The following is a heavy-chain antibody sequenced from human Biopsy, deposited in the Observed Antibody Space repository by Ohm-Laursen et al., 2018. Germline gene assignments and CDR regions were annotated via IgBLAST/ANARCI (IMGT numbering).Heavy chain of an antibody. V-gene: IGHV4-34*01. CDR1: GGSFSGTY. Sequence: SDTLSLTCAVSGGSFSGTYWSWIRQTPGKGLEWIGEINHSGSTKYNPSFESQVTISVDTSKNQFSLNLFPVTAADAARYFCARGGYYAYWSGARKLNYFDYWGQGTLVIVSS. CDR3: ARGGYYAYWSGARKLNYFDY. J-gene: IGHJ4*02. D-gene: IGHD3-3*01. CDR2: INHSGST.